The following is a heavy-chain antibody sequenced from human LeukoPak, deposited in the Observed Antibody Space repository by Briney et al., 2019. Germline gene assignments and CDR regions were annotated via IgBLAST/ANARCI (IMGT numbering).Heavy chain of an antibody. D-gene: IGHD3-10*01. J-gene: IGHJ4*02. CDR1: GFTFGDYA. CDR3: TRGDDYYGSGSYFPPIDY. V-gene: IGHV3-49*04. CDR2: IRGKAYGGTT. Sequence: GGSLRLSCTASGFTFGDYAMSWVRQAPGKGLEWVGFIRGKAYGGTTEYAASVKGRFTISRDDSKSIAYLQMNSLKTEDTAVYYCTRGDDYYGSGSYFPPIDYWGQGTLVTVSS.